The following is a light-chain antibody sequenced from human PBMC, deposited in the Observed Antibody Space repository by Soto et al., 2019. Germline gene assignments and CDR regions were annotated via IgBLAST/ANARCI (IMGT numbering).Light chain of an antibody. Sequence: EIVMTQSPTTLSVSPGERASLSCRASQSVGSKLIWYQHKPGQAPRLLIYGASARATGIPARFSGSWSGTEFTLTISSVQSEDSATYYCQERSKWPLYTFGQGTKLEIK. V-gene: IGKV3-15*01. CDR1: QSVGSK. CDR3: QERSKWPLYT. CDR2: GAS. J-gene: IGKJ2*01.